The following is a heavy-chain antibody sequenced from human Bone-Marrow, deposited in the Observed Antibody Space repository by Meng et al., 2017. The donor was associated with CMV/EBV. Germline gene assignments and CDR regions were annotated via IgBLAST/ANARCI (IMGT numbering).Heavy chain of an antibody. CDR1: GFTFSSYC. CDR2: IWYDGSNK. Sequence: GESRKISCAASGFTFSSYCMHWVRQAPGKGLEWVAVIWYDGSNKYYADSVKGRFTISRDNSKNTLYLQMNSLRAEDTAVYYCAKDRYPHLGYCSSTSCYDGMDVWGQGTTVTVSS. V-gene: IGHV3-33*06. CDR3: AKDRYPHLGYCSSTSCYDGMDV. J-gene: IGHJ6*02. D-gene: IGHD2-2*01.